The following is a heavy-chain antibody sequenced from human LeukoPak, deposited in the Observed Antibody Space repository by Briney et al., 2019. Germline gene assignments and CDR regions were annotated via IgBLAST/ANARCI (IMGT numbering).Heavy chain of an antibody. V-gene: IGHV6-1*01. CDR3: ARGPYNWNDAVWHLYY. J-gene: IGHJ4*02. CDR1: GDSVSSNSAA. D-gene: IGHD1-1*01. CDR2: TYYRSKWYN. Sequence: SQTLSLTCAISGDSVSSNSAAWNWIRQSPSRGLEWLGRTYYRSKWYNDYAVSVKSRITINPDTSKNQFSLQLNSVTPEDTAVYYCARGPYNWNDAVWHLYYWGQGALVTVSS.